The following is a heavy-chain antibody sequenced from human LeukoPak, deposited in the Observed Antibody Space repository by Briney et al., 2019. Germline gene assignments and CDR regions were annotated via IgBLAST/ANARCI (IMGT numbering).Heavy chain of an antibody. Sequence: GGSLRLSCAASGFTFSSYAMHWVRQAPGKGLEYVSAISSNGGSTYYANSVKGRFTISRDNSKNTLYLQMGSLRAEAMAVYYCARGPIFEYFDLWGRGTLVTVSS. CDR3: ARGPIFEYFDL. CDR1: GFTFSSYA. CDR2: ISSNGGST. D-gene: IGHD3-9*01. J-gene: IGHJ2*01. V-gene: IGHV3-64*01.